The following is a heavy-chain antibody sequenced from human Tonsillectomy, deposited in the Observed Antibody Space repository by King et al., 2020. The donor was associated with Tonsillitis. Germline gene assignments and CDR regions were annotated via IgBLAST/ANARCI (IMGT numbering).Heavy chain of an antibody. D-gene: IGHD3-22*01. CDR3: ARGADSSRYCYYYYYLDV. CDR2: IYPGDSDT. Sequence: VQLVQSEAEVKMPGESLKISCKGSGYTFTNYWIAWVRQMPGKGLEWMGVIYPGDSDTTYSPSFQGQVTISVDKSISTAYLQWSSLKASDTAMYYCARGADSSRYCYYYYYLDVWGKGTTVTVSS. CDR1: GYTFTNYW. J-gene: IGHJ6*03. V-gene: IGHV5-51*01.